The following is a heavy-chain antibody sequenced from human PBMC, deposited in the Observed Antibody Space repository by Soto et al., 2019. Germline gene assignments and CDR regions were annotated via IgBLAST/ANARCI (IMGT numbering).Heavy chain of an antibody. J-gene: IGHJ6*02. CDR2: ISYDGSNK. D-gene: IGHD3-3*01. V-gene: IGHV3-30*18. Sequence: GGSLRLSCAASGFTFSSYGMHWVRQAPGKGLEWVAVISYDGSNKYYADSVKGRFTISRDNSKNTLYLQMNSLRAEETAVYYCAKDYHDFWSGYSPYYYYGMDVWGQGTTVTVSS. CDR3: AKDYHDFWSGYSPYYYYGMDV. CDR1: GFTFSSYG.